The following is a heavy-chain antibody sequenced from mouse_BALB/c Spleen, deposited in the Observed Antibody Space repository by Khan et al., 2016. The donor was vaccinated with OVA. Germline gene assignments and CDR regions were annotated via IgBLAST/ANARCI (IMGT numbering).Heavy chain of an antibody. CDR3: ARMDTTALAY. CDR2: IYPGSGNT. CDR1: GYTFTDYY. V-gene: IGHV1-77*01. D-gene: IGHD2-3*01. Sequence: QVQLQQSGTELARPGASVKLSCKASGYTFTDYYITWVKQRTGQGLEWIGEIYPGSGNTYYNEKFKGKATLTADKSSNTAYMQLSSLTSEDSAGYFCARMDTTALAYWGQGTTLTVSS. J-gene: IGHJ2*01.